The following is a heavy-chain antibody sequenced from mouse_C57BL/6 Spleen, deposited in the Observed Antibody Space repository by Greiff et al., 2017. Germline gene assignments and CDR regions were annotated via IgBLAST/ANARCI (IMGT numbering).Heavy chain of an antibody. D-gene: IGHD2-4*01. Sequence: VQLQQSGAELVQPGASVKLSCKASGYTFTEYTIHWVKQRSGQGLEWIGWFYPGCGSIQYNEKFKDKATLNADKSSSTVYMELSRLTSEDSAVYFCARNEDLGYDYDVDYSAMDYGGQGTSVTVSS. CDR1: GYTFTEYT. J-gene: IGHJ4*01. CDR2: FYPGCGSI. CDR3: ARNEDLGYDYDVDYSAMDY. V-gene: IGHV1-62-2*01.